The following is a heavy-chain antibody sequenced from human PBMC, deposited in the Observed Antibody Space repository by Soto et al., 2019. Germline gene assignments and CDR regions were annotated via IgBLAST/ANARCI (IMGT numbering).Heavy chain of an antibody. CDR2: ISWNSGSI. V-gene: IGHV3-9*01. Sequence: GGSLRLSCAASGFTFDDYAMHWVRQAPGKGLEWVSGISWNSGSIGYADSVKGRFTISRDNAKNSLYLQMNSLRAEDTALYYCAKAGLNIAAAHFDYWGQGTLVTVSS. CDR3: AKAGLNIAAAHFDY. D-gene: IGHD6-13*01. J-gene: IGHJ4*02. CDR1: GFTFDDYA.